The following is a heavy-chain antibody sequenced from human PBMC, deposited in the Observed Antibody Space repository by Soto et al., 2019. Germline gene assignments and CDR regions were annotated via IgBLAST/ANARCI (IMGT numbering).Heavy chain of an antibody. CDR3: SRVGCSNSKCYTRGMDV. CDR1: GGSISGYY. D-gene: IGHD2-2*01. J-gene: IGHJ6*02. V-gene: IGHV4-4*07. CDR2: IYSDGTT. Sequence: SETLSLTCTVSGGSISGYYWSWVRQPAGKGLEWVGRIYSDGTTNYSPSLKSRVTMSLDTSKDQFSLHLNSVTAADTAVYYCSRVGCSNSKCYTRGMDVWGQGATVTVSS.